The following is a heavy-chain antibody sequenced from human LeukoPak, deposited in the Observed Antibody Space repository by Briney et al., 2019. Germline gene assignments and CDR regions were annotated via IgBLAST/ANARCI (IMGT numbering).Heavy chain of an antibody. D-gene: IGHD2-2*01. CDR1: GGTFSSYA. Sequence: SVKVSCKASGGTFSSYAISWVRQAPGQGLEWMGRIIPILGIANYAQKFQGRVTITADKSTSTAYMELSSLRSEDTAVYYCARAGQLRGDNWFDPWGQGTLVTVSS. CDR2: IIPILGIA. CDR3: ARAGQLRGDNWFDP. J-gene: IGHJ5*02. V-gene: IGHV1-69*04.